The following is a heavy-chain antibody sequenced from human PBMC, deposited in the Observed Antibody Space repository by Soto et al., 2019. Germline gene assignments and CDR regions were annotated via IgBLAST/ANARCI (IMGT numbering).Heavy chain of an antibody. CDR3: ARVGSTIFHFDY. V-gene: IGHV1-2*04. CDR1: GYTFTGYY. Sequence: QVQLVQSGAEVKKPGASVKVSCKASGYTFTGYYMHWVRQAPGQGLEWMGWINPNSGGTNYAQKFQGXVXXXRXXSISTAYMELSRLRSDDTAVYYCARVGSTIFHFDYWGQGTLVTVSS. J-gene: IGHJ4*02. CDR2: INPNSGGT. D-gene: IGHD3-3*01.